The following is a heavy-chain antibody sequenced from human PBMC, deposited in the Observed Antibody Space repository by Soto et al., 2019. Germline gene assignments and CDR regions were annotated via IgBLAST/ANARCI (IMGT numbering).Heavy chain of an antibody. D-gene: IGHD2-21*02. CDR3: ARAGVTATPGWHYYYYGMDV. V-gene: IGHV1-69*06. CDR1: GGTFSSYA. CDR2: IIPVFGRA. J-gene: IGHJ6*02. Sequence: QVQLVQSGSEVKKPGSSVKVSCKDSGGTFSSYAISWVRQAPGPGLEWMGGIIPVFGRANYAQKFQGRVTSTADKSTSTAYIELSSLRIEDTAVYYCARAGVTATPGWHYYYYGMDVWGQGTTVTASS.